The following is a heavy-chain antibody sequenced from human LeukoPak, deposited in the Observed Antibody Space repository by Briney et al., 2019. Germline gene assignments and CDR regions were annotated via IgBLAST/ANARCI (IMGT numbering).Heavy chain of an antibody. D-gene: IGHD3-16*02. Sequence: PGGSLRLSCAASGFTVSSNYMSWVRQAPGKGLEWVSVIYSGGSTYYADSVKGRFTISRDNSKNTLYLHMNSLRAEDTAVYYCASLGELSPCFDCWGQGTLVTVSS. J-gene: IGHJ4*02. CDR3: ASLGELSPCFDC. CDR2: IYSGGST. V-gene: IGHV3-66*01. CDR1: GFTVSSNY.